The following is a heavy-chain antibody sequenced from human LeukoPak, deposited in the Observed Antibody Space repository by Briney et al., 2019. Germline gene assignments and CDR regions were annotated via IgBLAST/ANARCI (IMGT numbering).Heavy chain of an antibody. V-gene: IGHV3-74*01. CDR2: ISGDGSST. D-gene: IGHD1-26*01. CDR3: ARSRGSYSPGAFDY. CDR1: GFTFSSYW. J-gene: IGHJ4*02. Sequence: GGSLRLSCAASGFTFSSYWMYWVRQAPGKGLMWVSRISGDGSSTSYADSVKGRFTISRDNAKNTLYLQMNSLIAEDTAVYYCARSRGSYSPGAFDYWGQGTLVTVSS.